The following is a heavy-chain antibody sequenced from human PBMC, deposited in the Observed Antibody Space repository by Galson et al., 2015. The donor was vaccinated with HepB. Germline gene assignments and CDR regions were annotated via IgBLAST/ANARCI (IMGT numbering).Heavy chain of an antibody. CDR3: ARDSWDYGGNLGY. V-gene: IGHV3-33*08. D-gene: IGHD4-23*01. J-gene: IGHJ4*02. CDR1: GFTFSSYG. CDR2: IWYDGSNK. Sequence: SLRLSCAASGFTFSSYGMHWVRQAPGKGLEWVAVIWYDGSNKYYADSVKGRFTISRDNSKNTLYLQMNSLRAEDTAVYYCARDSWDYGGNLGYWGQGTLVTVSS.